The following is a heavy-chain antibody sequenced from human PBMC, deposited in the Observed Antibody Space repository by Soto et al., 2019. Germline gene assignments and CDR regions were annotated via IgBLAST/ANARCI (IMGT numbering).Heavy chain of an antibody. D-gene: IGHD5-12*01. V-gene: IGHV1-2*02. CDR1: GYTFTGYY. Sequence: ASVKVSCKASGYTFTGYYMHWVRQAPGQELEWMGWINPNSGGTNYAQKFQGRVTMTRDTSISTAYMELSRLRSDDTAVYYCASEARGYSGYDHYYYYYGMDVWGQGTTVTVSS. J-gene: IGHJ6*02. CDR2: INPNSGGT. CDR3: ASEARGYSGYDHYYYYYGMDV.